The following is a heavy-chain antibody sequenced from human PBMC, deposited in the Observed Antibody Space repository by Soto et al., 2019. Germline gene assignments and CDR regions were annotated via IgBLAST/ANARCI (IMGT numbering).Heavy chain of an antibody. D-gene: IGHD3-22*01. CDR3: AIQRRKYYYDKTKGGGFDY. CDR2: FDPEDGET. Sequence: GASVNVSCKVSGYTLTELSMHWVRQAPGKGLEWVGGFDPEDGETIYAQKFQGRVTMTEDTSTDTAYMELSSLRSEDTAVYYCAIQRRKYYYDKTKGGGFDYWGQGTLVTVSS. V-gene: IGHV1-24*01. J-gene: IGHJ4*02. CDR1: GYTLTELS.